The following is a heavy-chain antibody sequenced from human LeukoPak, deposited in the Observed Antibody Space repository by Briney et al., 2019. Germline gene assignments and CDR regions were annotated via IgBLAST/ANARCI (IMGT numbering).Heavy chain of an antibody. CDR1: GFTFSSYS. Sequence: GGSLRLSCAASGFTFSSYSMNWVRQAPGKGLEWVSSISSSSSYIYYADSVKGRFTISRDNAKNSLYLQMNSLRAEDTAVYYCARDSVLGDHDYGDYVGWGDYYYMDVWGKGTTVTVSS. CDR2: ISSSSSYI. J-gene: IGHJ6*03. CDR3: ARDSVLGDHDYGDYVGWGDYYYMDV. V-gene: IGHV3-21*01. D-gene: IGHD4-17*01.